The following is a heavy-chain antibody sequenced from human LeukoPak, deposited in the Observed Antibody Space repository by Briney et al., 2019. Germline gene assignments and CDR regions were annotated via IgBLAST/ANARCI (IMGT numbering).Heavy chain of an antibody. CDR3: ARDLLWFGELFEIDY. D-gene: IGHD3-10*01. CDR1: GYTFTSYY. V-gene: IGHV1-46*01. CDR2: INPSGGST. Sequence: ASVKVSCKASGYTFTSYYMHWVRQAPGQGLEWMGIINPSGGSTSYAQKFQGRVTMTRDTSTSTVYMELSSLRPEDTAVYYCARDLLWFGELFEIDYWGQGTLVTVSS. J-gene: IGHJ4*02.